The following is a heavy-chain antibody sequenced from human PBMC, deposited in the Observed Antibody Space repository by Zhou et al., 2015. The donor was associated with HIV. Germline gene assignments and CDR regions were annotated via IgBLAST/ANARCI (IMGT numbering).Heavy chain of an antibody. CDR1: GYTFTNYG. CDR2: INAGNGKT. Sequence: QVQLVQSGAEEKKPGASVKVSCKASGYTFTNYGMHWVRQAPGQRLDWMGWINAGNGKTKYSQKFQGRVTFTRDTSASTVYMELSSLRSEDTAIYYCARGGYCGGGDCSPWEVWFDPWGQGTLVTVSS. V-gene: IGHV1-3*05. J-gene: IGHJ5*02. D-gene: IGHD2-15*01. CDR3: ARGGYCGGGDCSPWEVWFDP.